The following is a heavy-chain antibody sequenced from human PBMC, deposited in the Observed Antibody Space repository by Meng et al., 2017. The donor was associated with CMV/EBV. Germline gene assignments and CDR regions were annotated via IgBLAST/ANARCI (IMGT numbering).Heavy chain of an antibody. CDR2: IKSKTDGGTT. V-gene: IGHV3-15*01. CDR3: TTEPYRWELPYDY. D-gene: IGHD1-26*01. CDR1: GCTFSNAW. J-gene: IGHJ4*02. Sequence: SGCTFSNAWMSWVRQAPGKGLEWVGRIKSKTDGGTTDYAAPVKGRFTISRDDSKNTLYLQMNSLKTEDTAVYYCTTEPYRWELPYDYWGQGTLVTVSS.